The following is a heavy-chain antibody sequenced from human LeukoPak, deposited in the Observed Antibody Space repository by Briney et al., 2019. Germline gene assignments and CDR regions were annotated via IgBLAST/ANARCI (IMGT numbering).Heavy chain of an antibody. J-gene: IGHJ6*02. Sequence: GGSLRLSCAASGFTFSSYGMHWVRQAPGKGLEGVAFIRYDGSNKYYADSVKGRFTISRDNSKNTLYLQMNSLRAEDTAVYYCAKDLMVRDYYYYYGMDVWGQGTTVTVSS. CDR1: GFTFSSYG. CDR2: IRYDGSNK. D-gene: IGHD3-10*01. V-gene: IGHV3-30*02. CDR3: AKDLMVRDYYYYYGMDV.